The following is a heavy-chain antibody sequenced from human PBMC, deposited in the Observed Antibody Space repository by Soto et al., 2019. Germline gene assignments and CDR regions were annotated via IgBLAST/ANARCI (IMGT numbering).Heavy chain of an antibody. CDR1: GYTFTSYY. D-gene: IGHD6-13*01. CDR3: ASRPRGMAAADY. CDR2: INPSGGST. J-gene: IGHJ4*02. Sequence: QVQLVQSGAEVKKPGASVKVSCKASGYTFTSYYMHWVRQAPGQGLEWMGIINPSGGSTSYAQKFQGRVTMTRDTSTRTVYMELSSLRSEDTAVYYCASRPRGMAAADYWGQGTLVTVSS. V-gene: IGHV1-46*03.